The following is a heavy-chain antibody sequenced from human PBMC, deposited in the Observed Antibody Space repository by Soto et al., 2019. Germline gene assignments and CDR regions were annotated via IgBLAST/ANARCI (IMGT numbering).Heavy chain of an antibody. V-gene: IGHV4-59*01. CDR1: GGSISSYY. J-gene: IGHJ4*02. Sequence: SETLSLTCTVSGGSISSYYWSWIRQPPGKGLEWIGYIYYSGNTNYNPSLNSRVTISVDTSKNQVSLKLSSVTAADTAVYYCAGSLLRYCSGRRCYSGLDYRGQGTLVTVSS. CDR2: IYYSGNT. D-gene: IGHD2-15*01. CDR3: AGSLLRYCSGRRCYSGLDY.